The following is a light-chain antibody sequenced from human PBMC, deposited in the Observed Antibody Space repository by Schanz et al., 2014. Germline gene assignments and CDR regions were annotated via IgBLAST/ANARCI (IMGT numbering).Light chain of an antibody. CDR1: SSDVGGYNY. CDR3: CSYAGSPYV. V-gene: IGLV2-14*03. CDR2: DVS. J-gene: IGLJ1*01. Sequence: QSALTQPASVSGSPGQSITISCTGTSSDVGGYNYVSWYQQHPGNAPKLMIYDVSNRPSGVSNRFSGSKSGNTASLTISGLQAEDDADYYCCSYAGSPYVFGTGTKLTVL.